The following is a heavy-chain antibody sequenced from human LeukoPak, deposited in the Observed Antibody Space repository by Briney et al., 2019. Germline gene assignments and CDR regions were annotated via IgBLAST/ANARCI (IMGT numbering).Heavy chain of an antibody. J-gene: IGHJ4*02. CDR1: GLTFSSYA. D-gene: IGHD2-21*01. CDR2: ISGSGGST. CDR3: ARDFPPAVQFLFPPGRGCFDY. Sequence: GGSLRLSCAASGLTFSSYAMSWVRQAPGKGLEWVSAISGSGGSTYYADSVKGRFTISRDNSKNTLYLQMNSLRAEDTAVYYCARDFPPAVQFLFPPGRGCFDYWGQGTLVTVSS. V-gene: IGHV3-23*01.